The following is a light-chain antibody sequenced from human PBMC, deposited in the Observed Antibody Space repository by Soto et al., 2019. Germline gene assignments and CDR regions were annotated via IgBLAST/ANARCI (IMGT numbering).Light chain of an antibody. J-gene: IGKJ2*01. CDR1: QTIYNY. CDR3: QQSYSTPYT. CDR2: VAS. Sequence: DIQMNQSPSSLSASVGDRVTITCRASQTIYNYLNWYQQKQGTAPKLLISVASILQTGVPSRFSGSGSGTDFTLTINSLQPEDFATYYCQQSYSTPYTFGQGTKLEIK. V-gene: IGKV1-39*01.